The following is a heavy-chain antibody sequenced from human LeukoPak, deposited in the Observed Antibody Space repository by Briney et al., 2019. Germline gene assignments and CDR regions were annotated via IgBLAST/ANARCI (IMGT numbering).Heavy chain of an antibody. J-gene: IGHJ4*02. D-gene: IGHD4-23*01. CDR2: IKQDGNQK. CDR3: ARASGGNAHFDY. V-gene: IGHV3-7*01. Sequence: ETLSLTCAVYGGSFSGYYWSWIRQPPGKGLEWAANIKQDGNQKYYVDSVKGRFTISRDNAKNSLYLQMNSLRAEDTAVYYCARASGGNAHFDYWGQGTLVTVSS. CDR1: GGSFSGYY.